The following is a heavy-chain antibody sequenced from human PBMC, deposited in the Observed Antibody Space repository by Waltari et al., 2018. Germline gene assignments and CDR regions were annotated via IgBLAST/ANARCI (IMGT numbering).Heavy chain of an antibody. CDR1: GYTFTSYD. CDR2: MHPTRGNT. Sequence: QVQLVQSGAEVKKPGASVKVCCKAAGYTFTSYDINWVRQATGQGLEWMGWMHPTRGNTLYAQTFQGRALITSSTTISTAYMELSSLRSEDTVVYFCARDRSRSTGQSAFAIWGQGTMVTVSS. J-gene: IGHJ3*02. V-gene: IGHV1-8*03. CDR3: ARDRSRSTGQSAFAI. D-gene: IGHD6-13*01.